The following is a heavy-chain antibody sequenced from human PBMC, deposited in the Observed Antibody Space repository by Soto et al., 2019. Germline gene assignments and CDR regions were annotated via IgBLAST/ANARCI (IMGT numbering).Heavy chain of an antibody. J-gene: IGHJ4*02. D-gene: IGHD2-21*02. CDR3: AKPGPVTARIRFDY. V-gene: IGHV3-23*01. Sequence: EVQLLESGGGSAQPGGSLRLSCAGSGFTFYAYAMSWVRQAPGKGLEWVSGISARGDTKYIESVEGRFTISRDNSRNTLYLQMNSLRPDDTAVYYCAKPGPVTARIRFDYWGQGALVTVSS. CDR2: ISARGDT. CDR1: GFTFYAYA.